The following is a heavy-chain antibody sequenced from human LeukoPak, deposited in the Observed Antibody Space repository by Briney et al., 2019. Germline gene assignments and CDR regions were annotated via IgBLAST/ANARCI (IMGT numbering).Heavy chain of an antibody. J-gene: IGHJ6*04. CDR1: GFTFSSYE. V-gene: IGHV3-48*03. D-gene: IGHD1-26*01. CDR3: ARENWDLVAVPMDV. Sequence: GGSLRLSCAASGFTFSSYEMNWVRQAPGKGLEWISYINSSSSAIYYGDSVKGRFAISRDNAKNSLYLQMNSLRAEDTAIYYCARENWDLVAVPMDVWGKGTTVIVSS. CDR2: INSSSSAI.